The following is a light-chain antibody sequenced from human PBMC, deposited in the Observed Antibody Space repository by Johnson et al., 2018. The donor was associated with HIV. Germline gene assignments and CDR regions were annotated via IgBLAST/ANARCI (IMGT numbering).Light chain of an antibody. CDR2: DND. CDR1: SSNIGNNY. CDR3: ATWDTSLSAGGV. V-gene: IGLV1-51*01. J-gene: IGLJ1*01. Sequence: QSVLTQPPSVSAAPGQKVTISCSGSSSNIGNNYVSWYQHLPGTAPKLLIYDNDKRPSGIPDRFSDSKSGTSATLGITGLQTGDAADYYCATWDTSLSAGGVFGTGTKVTVL.